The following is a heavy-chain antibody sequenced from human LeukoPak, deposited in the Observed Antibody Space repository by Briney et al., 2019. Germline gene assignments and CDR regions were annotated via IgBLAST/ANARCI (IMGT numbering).Heavy chain of an antibody. CDR1: GLTVSSIC. Sequence: GGSLTLSCAASGLTVSSICLSWVRQAPGKGLKWVSVICGGGNISYADSVKGRFTISRDNSKNTVYLQMNSLRAEDTAVYYCATGVASGGPPMCWGQGTLVSVSS. D-gene: IGHD2-8*01. V-gene: IGHV3-53*01. CDR3: ATGVASGGPPMC. CDR2: ICGGGNI. J-gene: IGHJ4*02.